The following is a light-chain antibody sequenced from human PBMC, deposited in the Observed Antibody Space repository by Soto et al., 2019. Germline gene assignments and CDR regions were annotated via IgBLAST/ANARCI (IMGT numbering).Light chain of an antibody. CDR2: STN. V-gene: IGLV1-47*02. CDR1: SSNIGANY. CDR3: AAWDNSLSGV. J-gene: IGLJ3*02. Sequence: QSVLTQPPSASGTPGQRFTISCSGVSSNIGANYVYWYQLLPGTAPKLLIYSTNQRPSGVPDRFSGSKSGTSASLAISGLRSEDEGEYYCAAWDNSLSGVFGGGTKVTVL.